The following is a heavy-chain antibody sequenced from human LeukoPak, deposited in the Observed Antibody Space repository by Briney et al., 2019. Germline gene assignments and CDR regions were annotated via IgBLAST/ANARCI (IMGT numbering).Heavy chain of an antibody. CDR2: INSDGSST. CDR3: ARDASTTWPLDY. Sequence: GGSLRLSCAASGFTFSSYWMHWVRQAPGKGLVWVSRINSDGSSTSYADSVKGRFTISRDNSKNTLYLQMNSLRAEDTAVYYCARDASTTWPLDYWGQGTLVTVSS. D-gene: IGHD2-2*01. V-gene: IGHV3-74*01. CDR1: GFTFSSYW. J-gene: IGHJ4*02.